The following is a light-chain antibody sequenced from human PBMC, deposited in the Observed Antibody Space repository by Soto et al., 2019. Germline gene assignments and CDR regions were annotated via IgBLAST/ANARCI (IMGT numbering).Light chain of an antibody. CDR3: QTWGTGFRV. Sequence: QTVVTQSPSASASLGASVKLTCTLSSEHSTYAIAWHQQQPEKGPRYLMKLNNDGSHTKGDGIPDRFSGSSSGAERYLTISSLQSEDEADYYCQTWGTGFRVFGGGTKLTVL. J-gene: IGLJ3*02. V-gene: IGLV4-69*01. CDR2: LNNDGSH. CDR1: SEHSTYA.